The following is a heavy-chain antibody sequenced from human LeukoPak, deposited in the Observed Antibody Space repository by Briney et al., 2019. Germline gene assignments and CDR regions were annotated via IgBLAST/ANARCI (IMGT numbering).Heavy chain of an antibody. D-gene: IGHD6-13*01. Sequence: SETLSLTCTVSGGSIGSYYWSWIRQPPGKGLEWIGYIYYTGSTNYNPSLKSRVTISVDTSKNQFSLKLSSVTAADTAVYYCARSSSWYAWFDPWGQGALVTVSS. J-gene: IGHJ5*02. V-gene: IGHV4-59*01. CDR2: IYYTGST. CDR3: ARSSSWYAWFDP. CDR1: GGSIGSYY.